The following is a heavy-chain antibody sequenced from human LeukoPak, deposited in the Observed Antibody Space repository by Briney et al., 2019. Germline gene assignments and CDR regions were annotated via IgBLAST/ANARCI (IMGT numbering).Heavy chain of an antibody. CDR2: IYPGDSDT. CDR1: GYRFTSYW. CDR3: ARLNRGYSSSWYWFDP. Sequence: GESLKISCKGSGYRFTSYWIGWVRQMPGKGLEWMGIIYPGDSDTRYSPSFQGQVTISADKSISTAYLQWSSLKAPDTAMYYCARLNRGYSSSWYWFDPWGQGTLVTASS. J-gene: IGHJ5*02. V-gene: IGHV5-51*01. D-gene: IGHD6-13*01.